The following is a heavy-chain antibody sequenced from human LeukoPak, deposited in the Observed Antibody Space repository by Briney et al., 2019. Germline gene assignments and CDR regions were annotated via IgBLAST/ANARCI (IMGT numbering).Heavy chain of an antibody. D-gene: IGHD1-26*01. CDR1: GFTFRSYA. J-gene: IGHJ4*02. CDR3: AKLSDLVGARFDY. CDR2: LSGSGGTT. V-gene: IGHV3-23*01. Sequence: PGGSPRLSCAVSGFTFRSYAMSWVRQAPGKGLEWVSVLSGSGGTTYYADSVKGRFTISRDNSKNTLYLQMNSLRAEDTAVYYCAKLSDLVGARFDYWGQGTLVTVSS.